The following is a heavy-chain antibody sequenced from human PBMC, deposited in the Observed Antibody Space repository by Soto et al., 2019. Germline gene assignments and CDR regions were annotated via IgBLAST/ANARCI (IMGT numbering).Heavy chain of an antibody. V-gene: IGHV3-30*15. Sequence: QVQLVQSGGGVVQPGKSLRLSCAASGFIFNRYAFHWVRQAPGKGLEWVAQISYDGSSQYYGDSVKGRFTISRDNSNNPLFLHISSLRPEDTAVYYCASEPNAGLADYWGQGALVTVSS. D-gene: IGHD6-13*01. CDR3: ASEPNAGLADY. CDR1: GFIFNRYA. J-gene: IGHJ4*02. CDR2: ISYDGSSQ.